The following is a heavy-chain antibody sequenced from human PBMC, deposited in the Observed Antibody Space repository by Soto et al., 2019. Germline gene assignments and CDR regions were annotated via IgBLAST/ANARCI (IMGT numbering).Heavy chain of an antibody. CDR3: TRSSGWSMDDY. CDR2: MNPKSGNT. D-gene: IGHD6-19*01. CDR1: GYSFSRYD. Sequence: QVQLVQSGAAVKKPGASVKVSCKASGYSFSRYDINWVRQAPGQGLQWMGWMNPKSGNTGYAQKLQGRVTMTRNTSTRTAYMELSSLRSDDTAVYFCTRSSGWSMDDYWGQGTLIIVSS. J-gene: IGHJ4*02. V-gene: IGHV1-8*01.